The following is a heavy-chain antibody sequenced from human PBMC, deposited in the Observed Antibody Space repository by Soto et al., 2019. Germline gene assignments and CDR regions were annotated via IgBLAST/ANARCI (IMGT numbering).Heavy chain of an antibody. CDR1: GGTISSGGYY. D-gene: IGHD6-13*01. J-gene: IGHJ5*02. V-gene: IGHV4-39*01. CDR3: ARHQSHSSSYVDP. CDR2: IYYSGST. Sequence: PSETLSLTCTVAGGTISSGGYYWSWIRQHPGKGLEWIGYIYYSGSTYYNPSLKSRVTISVDTSKNQFSLKLSSVTAADTAVYYCARHQSHSSSYVDPRGQGTLVTVSS.